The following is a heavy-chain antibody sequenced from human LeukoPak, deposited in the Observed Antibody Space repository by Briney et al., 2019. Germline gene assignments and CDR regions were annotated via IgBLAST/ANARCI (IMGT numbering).Heavy chain of an antibody. V-gene: IGHV4-4*07. J-gene: IGHJ6*02. Sequence: SDPLTLPCTVWGHSISRYYWRWIRQPAGKALESIGRIYNSVSTNYNPSLKSRVTMSVDTSKNRFSLKLSSVTAAATAVNYCARSPDGSGSMSMRYYYGMDVWGQGTTVTVSS. CDR3: ARSPDGSGSMSMRYYYGMDV. CDR2: IYNSVST. CDR1: GHSISRYY. D-gene: IGHD3-10*01.